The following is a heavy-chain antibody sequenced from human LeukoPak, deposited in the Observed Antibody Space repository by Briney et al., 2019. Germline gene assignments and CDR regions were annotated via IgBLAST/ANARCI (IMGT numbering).Heavy chain of an antibody. J-gene: IGHJ2*01. D-gene: IGHD3-16*02. CDR3: ARGPGLYDYVWGSYPRFWYFDL. CDR1: GFTFSSYA. Sequence: GGTLRLSCAASGFTFSSYAMSWVRQAPGKGLEWVSAISGSGGSTYYADSVKGRFTISRDNSKNTLYLQMNSLRAEDTALYYCARGPGLYDYVWGSYPRFWYFDLWGRGTLVTVSS. V-gene: IGHV3-23*01. CDR2: ISGSGGST.